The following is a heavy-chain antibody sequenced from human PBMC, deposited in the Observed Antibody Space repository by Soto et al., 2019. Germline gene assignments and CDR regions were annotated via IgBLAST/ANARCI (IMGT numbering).Heavy chain of an antibody. Sequence: AASVKVSCKASGYTFTSYYIHWVRQAPGRGLEWMGRLNPSGGSTSYAQKFQGRATVTRDTSTNTVYMELSSLRSEDTAVYYCARGEDILTGYYGVDYWGQGTLVTVSS. D-gene: IGHD3-9*01. CDR2: LNPSGGST. J-gene: IGHJ4*02. CDR3: ARGEDILTGYYGVDY. V-gene: IGHV1-46*01. CDR1: GYTFTSYY.